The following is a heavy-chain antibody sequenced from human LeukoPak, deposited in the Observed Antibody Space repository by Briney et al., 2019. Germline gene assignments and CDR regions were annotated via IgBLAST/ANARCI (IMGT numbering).Heavy chain of an antibody. Sequence: PSETLSLTCTVSGGSISSSNYYWGWIRQPPGKGLEWIGSIYYSGSTYYNPSLKSRVTISVDTSKNQFSLKLSSVTAADTAVYYCARAIVVVTTKPPTDNWFDPWGQGTLVTVSS. D-gene: IGHD2-21*02. V-gene: IGHV4-39*07. CDR2: IYYSGST. J-gene: IGHJ5*02. CDR3: ARAIVVVTTKPPTDNWFDP. CDR1: GGSISSSNYY.